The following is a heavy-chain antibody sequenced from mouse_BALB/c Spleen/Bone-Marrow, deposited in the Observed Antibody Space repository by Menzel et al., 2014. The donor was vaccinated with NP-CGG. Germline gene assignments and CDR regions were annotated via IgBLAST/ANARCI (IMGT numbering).Heavy chain of an antibody. V-gene: IGHV1-9*01. D-gene: IGHD1-2*01. Sequence: QVQLQQPGTELMKPGASVKISCKATGDTFSSYWIEWVNQRPGHGLEWIGEILPGSGSTNYNEKFKGKATFTADTSSNTAYMQLSSLTSEDSAVYYCARRGHGFAWFAYWGQGTLVTVSA. CDR2: ILPGSGST. CDR3: ARRGHGFAWFAY. J-gene: IGHJ3*01. CDR1: GDTFSSYW.